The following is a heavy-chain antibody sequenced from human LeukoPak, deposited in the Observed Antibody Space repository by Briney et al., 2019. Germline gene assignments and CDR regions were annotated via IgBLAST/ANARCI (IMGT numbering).Heavy chain of an antibody. CDR1: GYTFTSYD. Sequence: ASVKVSCKASGYTFTSYDINWVRQATGQGLEWMGWMNPNSGNTGYSQKFHGRFTMTWHTSISTAYIELSSLRSEDPAVYYCAREGYYYDSSGYYASYYYYYMDVWGKGTTVTVSS. CDR3: AREGYYYDSSGYYASYYYYYMDV. CDR2: MNPNSGNT. V-gene: IGHV1-8*01. J-gene: IGHJ6*03. D-gene: IGHD3-22*01.